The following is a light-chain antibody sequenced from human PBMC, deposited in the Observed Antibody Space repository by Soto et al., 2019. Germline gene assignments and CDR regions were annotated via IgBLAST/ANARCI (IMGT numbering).Light chain of an antibody. CDR2: GAS. J-gene: IGKJ1*01. CDR3: QQYSSWLWT. V-gene: IGKV3-15*01. CDR1: QSVGIK. Sequence: DIVLTQSPATLSVSPGERATLSCRASQSVGIKLAWYQQTPGQAPRLLIYGASNRATGVPARISGSVSGTEFTLTIASLQSEDFAVYYCQQYSSWLWTFGQGSKVDI.